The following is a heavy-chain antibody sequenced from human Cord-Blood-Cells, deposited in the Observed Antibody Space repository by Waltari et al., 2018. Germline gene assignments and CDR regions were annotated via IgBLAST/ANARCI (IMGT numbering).Heavy chain of an antibody. V-gene: IGHV1-69*01. D-gene: IGHD6-6*01. Sequence: QVQLVQSGAEVKKPGSSVKVSCKASGGTFSSYAISRVRPAPGQGLEWMGEIIPIFGTANSEQKFPGRVTITADESTSTAYMELSSLRSEDTAVYYCARASVSSSSAFDIWGQGTMVTVSS. J-gene: IGHJ3*02. CDR1: GGTFSSYA. CDR3: ARASVSSSSAFDI. CDR2: IIPIFGTA.